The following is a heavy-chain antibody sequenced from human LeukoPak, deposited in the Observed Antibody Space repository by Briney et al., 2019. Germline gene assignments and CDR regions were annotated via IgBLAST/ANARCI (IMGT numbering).Heavy chain of an antibody. J-gene: IGHJ6*04. CDR3: AKDPFLGSGSYSYYYYGMDV. Sequence: HPGGSLRLSCAASGFSFSSYGMHWVRKAQGKGLDWVAVISYDGSNKYYDDPVQGRFTISRDNSKNTLYLQMNSLRAEDTAVYYCAKDPFLGSGSYSYYYYGMDVWGKGTTVTVSS. V-gene: IGHV3-30*18. CDR1: GFSFSSYG. D-gene: IGHD3-10*01. CDR2: ISYDGSNK.